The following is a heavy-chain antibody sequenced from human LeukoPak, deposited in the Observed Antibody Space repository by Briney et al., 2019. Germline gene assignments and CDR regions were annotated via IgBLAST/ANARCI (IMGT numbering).Heavy chain of an antibody. CDR2: IYADDSDT. D-gene: IGHD3-22*01. CDR3: ARPFDTSGFDY. V-gene: IGHV5-51*01. Sequence: GESLKISCVGSGYSLSSSWIGWVRQMPGKGLEWMGIIYADDSDTRYSPSFQGQVTISVDKSINTAYLQWSGLKASDTAMYYCARPFDTSGFDYWGQGTLVTVSS. J-gene: IGHJ4*02. CDR1: GYSLSSSW.